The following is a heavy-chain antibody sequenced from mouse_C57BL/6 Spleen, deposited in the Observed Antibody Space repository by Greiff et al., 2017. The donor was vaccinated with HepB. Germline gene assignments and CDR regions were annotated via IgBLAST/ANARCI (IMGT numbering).Heavy chain of an antibody. D-gene: IGHD3-2*02. V-gene: IGHV1-52*01. CDR1: GYTFTSYW. Sequence: QVQLQQPGAELVRPGSSVKLSCKASGYTFTSYWMHWVKQRPIQGLEWIGNIDPSDSETHYNQKFKDKATLTVDKSSSTAYMQLSSLTSEDSAVYYCATDSSGYGGYFDYWGQGTTLTVSS. J-gene: IGHJ2*01. CDR3: ATDSSGYGGYFDY. CDR2: IDPSDSET.